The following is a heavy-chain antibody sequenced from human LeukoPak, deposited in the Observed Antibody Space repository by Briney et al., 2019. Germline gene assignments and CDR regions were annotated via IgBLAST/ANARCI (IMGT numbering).Heavy chain of an antibody. CDR2: IFGSGGT. J-gene: IGHJ1*01. CDR3: ARNVGRHSHDS. V-gene: IGHV4-59*08. Sequence: SETLSLTCTVSGDSLSSHSWSCIREPPGGGLEWIGFIFGSGGTNYDPSLRGRVTISEDTSKNHFSLKLPSVTPADTAVYYCARNVGRHSHDSWRQSTLVTVSS. CDR1: GDSLSSHS. D-gene: IGHD3-16*01.